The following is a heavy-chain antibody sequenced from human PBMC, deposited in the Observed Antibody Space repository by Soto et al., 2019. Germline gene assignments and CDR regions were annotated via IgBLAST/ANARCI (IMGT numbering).Heavy chain of an antibody. D-gene: IGHD3-3*01. Sequence: QVQLVQSGAEVKKPGSSVKVSCKASGGTFSSYAISWVRQAPGQGLEWMEGIIPIFGTANYAQKFQGRVTITADKSTSTAYMELSSLRSEDTAVYYCASPTREWLPPARDYYYCMDVWGQGTTVTVSS. V-gene: IGHV1-69*06. CDR2: IIPIFGTA. CDR3: ASPTREWLPPARDYYYCMDV. J-gene: IGHJ6*02. CDR1: GGTFSSYA.